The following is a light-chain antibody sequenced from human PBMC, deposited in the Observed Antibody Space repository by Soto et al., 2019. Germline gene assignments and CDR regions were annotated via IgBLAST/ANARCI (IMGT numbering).Light chain of an antibody. J-gene: IGKJ1*01. CDR2: GAS. V-gene: IGKV3-15*01. Sequence: DMFMTPAPCSRCAAPVPGATLSCRASQSVSSKLASCQQTRGQAPRVLMYGASIRATGVPARFSGSGPGTEVTLTTSNLQAEDFAVYHCQQYDKWPRTFGQGTKVDNK. CDR1: QSVSSK. CDR3: QQYDKWPRT.